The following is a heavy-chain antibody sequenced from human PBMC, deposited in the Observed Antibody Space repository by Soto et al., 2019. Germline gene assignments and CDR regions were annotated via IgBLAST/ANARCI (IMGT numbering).Heavy chain of an antibody. J-gene: IGHJ6*02. V-gene: IGHV1-18*04. CDR3: ARPSARGSYGPDCNGMDV. D-gene: IGHD5-18*01. CDR2: ISGYSGNT. Sequence: ASVKVSCKASGYTFRSYGIDWVRQAPGQGLEWMGWISGYSGNTNHAQKFQGRVTMTTDIFTSTAYMELSSLRSEDTAVYYCARPSARGSYGPDCNGMDVWGPGNTVTVSS. CDR1: GYTFRSYG.